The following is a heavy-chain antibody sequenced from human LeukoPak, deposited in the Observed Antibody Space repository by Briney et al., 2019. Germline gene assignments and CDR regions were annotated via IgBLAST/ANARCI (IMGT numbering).Heavy chain of an antibody. V-gene: IGHV4-4*07. D-gene: IGHD6-6*01. CDR1: GGSISSYY. CDR2: ITNSGGT. CDR3: AREGRRASPGY. Sequence: SETLSLTCTVSGGSISSYYWTWIRQPDGEGLEWIGRITNSGGTNYNPSLKSRVTMSVDPSKNQFFLKLTSVTAADTAVYYWAREGRRASPGYWGQGTLVTVSS. J-gene: IGHJ4*02.